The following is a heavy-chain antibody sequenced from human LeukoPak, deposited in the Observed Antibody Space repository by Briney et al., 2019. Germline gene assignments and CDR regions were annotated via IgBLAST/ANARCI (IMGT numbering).Heavy chain of an antibody. V-gene: IGHV1-24*01. J-gene: IGHJ6*02. CDR3: ATEEGGGSGSYYRSYYYGMDV. Sequence: ASVKVSCKVSGYNFTELSIHWVRQAPGKGLEWMGGFDHEDVKRVYAQKFQGRVTMTEDTSTDTAYMELSSLRSEDTAVYYCATEEGGGSGSYYRSYYYGMDVWGQGTTVTVSS. CDR2: FDHEDVKR. CDR1: GYNFTELS. D-gene: IGHD3-10*01.